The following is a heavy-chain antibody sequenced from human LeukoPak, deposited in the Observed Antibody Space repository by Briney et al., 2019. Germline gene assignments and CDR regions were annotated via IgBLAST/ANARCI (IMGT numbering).Heavy chain of an antibody. D-gene: IGHD2-15*01. Sequence: GGSLRLSCAASGFSFSDYAMNWVRQAPGKGLEWVSIISGSGTVTYYADSVRGRFTISRDNSKNTLYLQMNSLRAEDTAVYYCAKTSVGEGRIIGSGYFDNWGQGTLVTVSS. V-gene: IGHV3-23*01. CDR3: AKTSVGEGRIIGSGYFDN. CDR2: ISGSGTVT. J-gene: IGHJ4*02. CDR1: GFSFSDYA.